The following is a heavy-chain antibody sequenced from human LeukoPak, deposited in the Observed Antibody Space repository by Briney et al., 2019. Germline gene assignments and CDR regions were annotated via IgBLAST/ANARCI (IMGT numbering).Heavy chain of an antibody. CDR3: ARARPVRGVIPDYDYYYMDV. CDR1: GFTFSDYY. J-gene: IGHJ6*03. CDR2: ISSSGSNI. V-gene: IGHV3-11*01. D-gene: IGHD3-10*01. Sequence: GGSLRLSCAASGFTFSDYYMRWIRQAPGKGLEWDSYISSSGSNIYYADSVKGRFTISRDNPKSSLYLQMNSLRAEDTAVYYCARARPVRGVIPDYDYYYMDVWGKGTTVTVSS.